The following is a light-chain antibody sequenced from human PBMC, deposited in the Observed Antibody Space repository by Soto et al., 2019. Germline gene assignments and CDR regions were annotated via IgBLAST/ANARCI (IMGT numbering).Light chain of an antibody. Sequence: EIVMTQSPATLSVSPGETATLSCRASQSVNLNLAWYQQKPGQAPRLLIYGASIRATGIPARFSGSGAGTEFTRTSTSLQSEDSAVGDGQQCVSWPPLTFGGGPAVEIK. J-gene: IGKJ4*02. V-gene: IGKV3-15*01. CDR3: QQCVSWPPLT. CDR1: QSVNLN. CDR2: GAS.